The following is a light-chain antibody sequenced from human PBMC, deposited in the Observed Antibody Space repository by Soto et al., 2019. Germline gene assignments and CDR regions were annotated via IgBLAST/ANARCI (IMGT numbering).Light chain of an antibody. CDR2: AAS. J-gene: IGKJ1*01. V-gene: IGKV1-9*01. CDR3: QQYNDWPPWT. Sequence: DIQLAQTPSFLSASVGDRVTITCRASQGISSYLAWYQQKPGKAPKLLIYAASTLQSGVPSRFSGSGSGTEFTLTISSLQSEDFAVYYCQQYNDWPPWTFGQGTKVDI. CDR1: QGISSY.